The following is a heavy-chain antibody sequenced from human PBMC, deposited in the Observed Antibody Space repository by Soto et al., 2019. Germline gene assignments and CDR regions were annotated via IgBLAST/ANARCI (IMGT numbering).Heavy chain of an antibody. V-gene: IGHV3-33*01. Sequence: GGSLRLSCVASGFTFSNHGMHWVRQAPGKGLEWVTVIWYDGTNRFYADSVKGRFTISRDISGNTVYLQMDSLRSEDTAVYYCARESSSGRRDRIDYWGQGTLVTVSS. CDR1: GFTFSNHG. D-gene: IGHD6-19*01. J-gene: IGHJ4*02. CDR2: IWYDGTNR. CDR3: ARESSSGRRDRIDY.